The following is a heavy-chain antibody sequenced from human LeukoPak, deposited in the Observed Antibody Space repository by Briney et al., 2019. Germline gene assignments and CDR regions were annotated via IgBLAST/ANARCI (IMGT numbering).Heavy chain of an antibody. V-gene: IGHV1-18*01. CDR1: GYTFTSYG. CDR2: ISAYNGNT. Sequence: ASVKVSCKASGYTFTSYGISWVRQAPGQGLEWMGWISAYNGNTNYAQKFQGRVTMTRDTSTSTVYMELSSLRPEDTAVYYCARYFYYDSSVYFDYWGQGTLVTVSS. J-gene: IGHJ4*02. CDR3: ARYFYYDSSVYFDY. D-gene: IGHD3-22*01.